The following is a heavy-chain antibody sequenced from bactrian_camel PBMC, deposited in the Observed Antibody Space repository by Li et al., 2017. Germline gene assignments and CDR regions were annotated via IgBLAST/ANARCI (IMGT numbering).Heavy chain of an antibody. CDR2: ISGDGSA. Sequence: VQLVESGGGSVQDGGSLRLSCKTSFVILDDFDMMWYRQTPGNGCELVSSISGDGSAYYADSVKGRFTISQDNAKNTVYLQMNDLKPVDTGTYYCAAADRGPTRCAAWVAGGPREAIDFGQGTQVTVS. CDR1: FVILDDFD. J-gene: IGHJ4*01. D-gene: IGHD1*01. V-gene: IGHV3S63*01.